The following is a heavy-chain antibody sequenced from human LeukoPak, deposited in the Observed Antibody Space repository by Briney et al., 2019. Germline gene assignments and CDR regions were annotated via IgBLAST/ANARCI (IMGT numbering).Heavy chain of an antibody. CDR2: IIPIFGTA. CDR1: GGTFSSYA. V-gene: IGHV1-69*05. Sequence: VSSVKVSCKASGGTFSSYAISWVRQAPGQGLEWMGGIIPIFGTANYAQKFQGRVTITTDESTSTAYMELSSLRSEDTAVYYCAREAYCSSTSCYMKWNWFDPWGQGTLVTVSS. CDR3: AREAYCSSTSCYMKWNWFDP. D-gene: IGHD2-2*02. J-gene: IGHJ5*02.